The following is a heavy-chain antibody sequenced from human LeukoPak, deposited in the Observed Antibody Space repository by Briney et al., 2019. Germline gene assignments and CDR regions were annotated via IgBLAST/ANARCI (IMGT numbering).Heavy chain of an antibody. CDR2: IYYSGST. V-gene: IGHV4-39*07. CDR3: ARHPDYYYYYMDV. J-gene: IGHJ6*03. CDR1: GGSISSSSYY. Sequence: SETLSLTCTVSGGSISSSSYYWGWIRQPPGKGLEWIGSIYYSGSTNYNPSLKSRVTMSVDTSKNQFSLKLGSVTAADTAVYYCARHPDYYYYYMDVWGKGTTVTISS.